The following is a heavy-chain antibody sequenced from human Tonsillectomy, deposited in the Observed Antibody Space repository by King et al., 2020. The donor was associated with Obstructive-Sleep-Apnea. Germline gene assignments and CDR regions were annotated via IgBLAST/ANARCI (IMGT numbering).Heavy chain of an antibody. V-gene: IGHV3-23*04. CDR3: AKFQQLGSGFDY. Sequence: VQLVESGGGLVQPGGSLRLSCAASGFTFSSYAMSWVRQAPGKGLEWVSGISGSGGSTNYADSVKGRFTISRENSKNTLYLQMNSLRAEDTAVYYCAKFQQLGSGFDYWGQGTLVTVSS. J-gene: IGHJ4*02. CDR1: GFTFSSYA. CDR2: ISGSGGST. D-gene: IGHD1-1*01.